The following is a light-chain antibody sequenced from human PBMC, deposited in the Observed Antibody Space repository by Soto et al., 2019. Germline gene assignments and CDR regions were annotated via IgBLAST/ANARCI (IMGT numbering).Light chain of an antibody. CDR1: QTISNR. Sequence: DIQMTQSPSTLPASVEDTDTITCRASQTISNRLAWYQQKPGKAPKLLVYDASSLVGGAPSRFSGSGSGTEFTLTISSLQPDDFATYYCQQYSFYSTFGQGTTVE. V-gene: IGKV1-5*01. CDR2: DAS. CDR3: QQYSFYST. J-gene: IGKJ1*01.